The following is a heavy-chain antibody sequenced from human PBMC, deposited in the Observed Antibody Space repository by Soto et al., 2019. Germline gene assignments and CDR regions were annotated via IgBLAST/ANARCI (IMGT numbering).Heavy chain of an antibody. CDR2: INSDGSST. CDR1: GFIFSNSW. J-gene: IGHJ6*03. CDR3: ARDWSGPGNSAYYYYNMDV. Sequence: EVQLVESGGGLVQPGGSLRLSCAASGFIFSNSWMHWVRQAPGKGLVWVSRINSDGSSTDYADSVKGRFTISRYNAKNTLYLQMNSLRAEDTALYYCARDWSGPGNSAYYYYNMDVWGKGTTVTVSS. D-gene: IGHD3-3*01. V-gene: IGHV3-74*01.